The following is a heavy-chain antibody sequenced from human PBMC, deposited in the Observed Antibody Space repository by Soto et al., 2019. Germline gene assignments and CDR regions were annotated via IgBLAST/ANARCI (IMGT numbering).Heavy chain of an antibody. D-gene: IGHD3-16*01. CDR1: GGTFSSYA. CDR2: IIPIFGTA. V-gene: IGHV1-69*13. Sequence: GASVKVSCKASGGTFSSYAISWVRQAPGQGLEWMGGIIPIFGTANYAQKFQGRVTITADESTSTAYMELSSLRSEDTAVYHCARDRGLRGNVWGQGTTVTVSS. J-gene: IGHJ6*02. CDR3: ARDRGLRGNV.